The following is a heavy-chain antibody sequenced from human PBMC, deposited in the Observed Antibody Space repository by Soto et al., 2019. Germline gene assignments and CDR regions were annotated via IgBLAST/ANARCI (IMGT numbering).Heavy chain of an antibody. V-gene: IGHV3-66*01. J-gene: IGHJ4*02. Sequence: QTGGSLRLSCAASGFTVSSNYMSWVRQAPGKGLEWVSVIYSGGSTYYADSVKGRFTISRDNSKNTLYLQMNSLRAEDTAVYYCAREGAGYCSGGSCYSPSDWGQGTLVTVSS. CDR1: GFTVSSNY. CDR2: IYSGGST. CDR3: AREGAGYCSGGSCYSPSD. D-gene: IGHD2-15*01.